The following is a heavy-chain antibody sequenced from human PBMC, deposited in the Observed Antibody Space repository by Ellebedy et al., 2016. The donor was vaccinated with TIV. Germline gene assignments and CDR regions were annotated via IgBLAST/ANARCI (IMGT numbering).Heavy chain of an antibody. CDR3: TRTGPLPTSYHGMDV. Sequence: GESLKISCAASGFTFSSYGMSWVRQAPGKGLVWVSRISTDGSSTTYADSVKGRFTTSRDNAKNTLYLQMSSLRVEDTALYYCTRTGPLPTSYHGMDVWGQGTTVTVSS. V-gene: IGHV3-74*01. CDR2: ISTDGSST. J-gene: IGHJ6*02. CDR1: GFTFSSYG.